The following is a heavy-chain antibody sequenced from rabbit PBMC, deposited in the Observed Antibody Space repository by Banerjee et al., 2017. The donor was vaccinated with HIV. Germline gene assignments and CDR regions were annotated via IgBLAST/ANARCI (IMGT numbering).Heavy chain of an antibody. CDR2: IDVGNSGDT. V-gene: IGHV1S40*01. CDR3: ARDGWGVTAFNL. CDR1: GFSFSSGYW. D-gene: IGHD4-1*01. J-gene: IGHJ4*01. Sequence: QSLEESGGDLVKPGASLTLTCTASGFSFSSGYWICWVRQAPGKGLEWIACIDVGNSGDTYYASWAKGRFTISETSSTTVTLQMTSLTAADTATYFCARDGWGVTAFNLWGPGTLVTVS.